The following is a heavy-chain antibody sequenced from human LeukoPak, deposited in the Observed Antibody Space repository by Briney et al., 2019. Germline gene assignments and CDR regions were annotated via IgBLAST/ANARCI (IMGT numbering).Heavy chain of an antibody. CDR1: GFTFSSYS. V-gene: IGHV3-21*01. CDR2: ISSSSSYI. J-gene: IGHJ4*02. CDR3: ARDFPPNDY. Sequence: GGFLRLSCAASGFTFSSYSMNWVRQAPGKGLEWVSSISSSSSYIYYADSVKGRFTISRDNAKNSLYLQTNSLRAEDTAVYYCARDFPPNDYWGQGTLVTVSS.